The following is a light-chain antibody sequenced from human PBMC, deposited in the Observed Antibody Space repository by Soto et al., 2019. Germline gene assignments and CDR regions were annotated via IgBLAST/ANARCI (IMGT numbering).Light chain of an antibody. CDR3: QQYGFSLT. CDR1: QSISSW. J-gene: IGKJ4*01. Sequence: DIPMTQSPSTLSASVGDRVTITCRASQSISSWLAWYQQKPGKAPKRLIYKASSLESGVPSRFSGSGSGTEFTLTISSLQPDDFATYYCQQYGFSLTFGGGTKVEIK. CDR2: KAS. V-gene: IGKV1-5*03.